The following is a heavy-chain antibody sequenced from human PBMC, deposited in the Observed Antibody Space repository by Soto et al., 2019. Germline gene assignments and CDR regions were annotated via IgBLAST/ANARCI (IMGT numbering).Heavy chain of an antibody. CDR1: GFTFSNYA. Sequence: EVQLLESGGGLVQPGRSLRLSCAASGFTFSNYAISWARQAPGQGLGWVSASSGSGGTTYYADSVKGRFTISRDTSEHTRFRQRSIARAEAANVYCCARVFVVTGSNSGWPLSFHNWGPGAQVTVSS. J-gene: IGHJ4*02. D-gene: IGHD6-25*01. CDR3: ARVFVVTGSNSGWPLSFHN. V-gene: IGHV3-23*01. CDR2: SSGSGGTT.